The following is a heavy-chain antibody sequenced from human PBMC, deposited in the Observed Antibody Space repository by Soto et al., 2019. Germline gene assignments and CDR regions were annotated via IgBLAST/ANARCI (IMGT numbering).Heavy chain of an antibody. CDR1: GGSISSSSYY. Sequence: WETLSLTCTVSGGSISSSSYYWGWIRQPPGKGLEWIGSIYYSGSTYYNPSLKSRVTISVDTSKNQFSLKLSPVTAADTAVYYCASRRNYDFWSGYAREFDPWGQGTLVTVSS. CDR3: ASRRNYDFWSGYAREFDP. CDR2: IYYSGST. D-gene: IGHD3-3*01. V-gene: IGHV4-39*01. J-gene: IGHJ5*02.